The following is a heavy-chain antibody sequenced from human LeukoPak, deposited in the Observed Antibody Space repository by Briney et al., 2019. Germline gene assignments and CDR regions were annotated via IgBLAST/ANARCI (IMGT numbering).Heavy chain of an antibody. CDR3: AKDETSSSWDYYYMDV. J-gene: IGHJ6*03. CDR1: GFTFSSYG. CDR2: IRYDGSNK. Sequence: GGSLRLSCAASGFTFSSYGMHWVRQAPGKGLEWVSFIRYDGSNKYYADSVKGRFTISRDNSKNTLYLQMNSLRAEDTAVYYCAKDETSSSWDYYYMDVWGKGTTVTVSS. V-gene: IGHV3-30*02. D-gene: IGHD6-13*01.